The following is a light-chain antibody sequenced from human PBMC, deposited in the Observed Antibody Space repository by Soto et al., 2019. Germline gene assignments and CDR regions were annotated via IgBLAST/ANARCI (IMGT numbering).Light chain of an antibody. Sequence: QLVLTQSPSASASLGASVKLTCTLSSGHSSYAIAWHQQQPEKGPRYLMKLNSDGRHSKGDGIPDRFSGSSSGAERYLTISSLQSEDEADYYCQTWGTADLVFGGGTKLTVL. J-gene: IGLJ2*01. CDR3: QTWGTADLV. V-gene: IGLV4-69*01. CDR2: LNSDGRH. CDR1: SGHSSYA.